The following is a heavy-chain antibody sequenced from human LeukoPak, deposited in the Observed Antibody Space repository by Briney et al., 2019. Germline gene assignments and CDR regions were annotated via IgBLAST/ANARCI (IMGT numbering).Heavy chain of an antibody. J-gene: IGHJ4*02. D-gene: IGHD3-16*01. CDR2: ISYSGST. CDR3: ARVGRGDHTWGSYYFDH. V-gene: IGHV4-59*01. CDR1: GDSISSYH. Sequence: PSETLSLTCTVSGDSISSYHWSWIRQPPGKGLEWIGYISYSGSTNYNPSLKSRVTISVGTSKNQFSLKLSSVTAADTAVYYCARVGRGDHTWGSYYFDHWGQGTLVTVSS.